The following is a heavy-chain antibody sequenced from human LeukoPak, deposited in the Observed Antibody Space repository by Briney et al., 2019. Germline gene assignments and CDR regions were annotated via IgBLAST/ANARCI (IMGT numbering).Heavy chain of an antibody. Sequence: ASVKVSCKASGGTFSSYAISWVRQAPGQGLEWMGGIIPIFGTANYAQKFQGRVTITADESTSTAYMELSSLRSEDTAVYYCARRTGDYYYHYMDVWGKGTTVTVSS. CDR3: ARRTGDYYYHYMDV. J-gene: IGHJ6*03. CDR1: GGTFSSYA. CDR2: IIPIFGTA. V-gene: IGHV1-69*13.